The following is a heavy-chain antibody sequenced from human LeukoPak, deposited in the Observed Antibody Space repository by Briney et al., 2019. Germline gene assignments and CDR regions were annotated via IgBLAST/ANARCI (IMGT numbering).Heavy chain of an antibody. J-gene: IGHJ4*02. Sequence: ASVKVSCKASGYTFTGYYMHWVRQAPGQGLEWMGWINPNSGSTNYAQKFQGRVTMTRDTSISTAYMELGRLRSDDTAVYYCARAPRPVDTAMVFDYWGQGTLVTVSS. CDR1: GYTFTGYY. CDR2: INPNSGST. D-gene: IGHD5-18*01. V-gene: IGHV1-2*02. CDR3: ARAPRPVDTAMVFDY.